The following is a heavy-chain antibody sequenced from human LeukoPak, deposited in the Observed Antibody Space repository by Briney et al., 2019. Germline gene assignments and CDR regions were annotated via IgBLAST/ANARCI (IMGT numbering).Heavy chain of an antibody. CDR2: ISSSSSYI. V-gene: IGHV3-21*01. D-gene: IGHD6-19*01. CDR3: AKPHAAAVAGSNYYFDH. CDR1: GFTFDSYS. J-gene: IGHJ4*02. Sequence: KPGGSLRLSCAASGFTFDSYSMNWVRQAPGKGLEWVSSISSSSSYIYYTDSVKGRFTISRDNAKNSLYLQMNSLRAEDTAVYYCAKPHAAAVAGSNYYFDHWGQGTLVSVCS.